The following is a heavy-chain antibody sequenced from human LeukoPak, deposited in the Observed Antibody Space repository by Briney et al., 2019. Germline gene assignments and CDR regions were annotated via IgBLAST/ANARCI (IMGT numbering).Heavy chain of an antibody. J-gene: IGHJ3*02. CDR2: ISGYNGNT. Sequence: ASVKVSCKASGYTFTTYGISWVRQAPGQGLEWMGWISGYNGNTNYAQKLQGRVTMTTDTSTSTAYMELRSLRSDDTALYYCARDTVEMATNDAFDIWGQGTMVTVSS. V-gene: IGHV1-18*01. D-gene: IGHD5-24*01. CDR1: GYTFTTYG. CDR3: ARDTVEMATNDAFDI.